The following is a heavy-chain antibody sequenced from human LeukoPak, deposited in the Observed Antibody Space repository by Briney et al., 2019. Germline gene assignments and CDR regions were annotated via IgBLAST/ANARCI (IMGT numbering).Heavy chain of an antibody. CDR3: ARGGDAHKGGNY. V-gene: IGHV4-34*01. D-gene: IGHD5-24*01. Sequence: SSETLSLTCAVYGGSFSGHYWSWTRQPPGKGLEWIGEIHPSGSTSYNPSLKSRVTISADTSKNQLSLKLSSVTAADTAVYFCARGGDAHKGGNYWGQGTLVTVSS. CDR1: GGSFSGHY. CDR2: IHPSGST. J-gene: IGHJ4*02.